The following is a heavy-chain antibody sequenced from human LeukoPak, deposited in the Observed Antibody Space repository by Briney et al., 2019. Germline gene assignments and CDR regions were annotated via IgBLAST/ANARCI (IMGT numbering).Heavy chain of an antibody. CDR1: GITISSDY. V-gene: IGHV3-66*01. CDR3: ARGGGAFCGGDCYRNFDY. Sequence: GGSLRLSCALSGITISSDYMSWVRQAPGKGLEWVSVIYSDGNKYYADSVKGRFTISRDNSMNTLYLQMNSLRDEDTAVYYCARGGGAFCGGDCYRNFDYWGQGTLVTVSS. J-gene: IGHJ4*02. CDR2: IYSDGNK. D-gene: IGHD2-21*02.